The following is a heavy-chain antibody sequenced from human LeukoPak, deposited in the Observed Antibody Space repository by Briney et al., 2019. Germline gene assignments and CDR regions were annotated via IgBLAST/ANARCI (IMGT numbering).Heavy chain of an antibody. D-gene: IGHD3-10*01. Sequence: PSETLSLTCTVSGGSITSFYWSWIRQPAGKGLEWIGRIYSTGSTNYNPSLKSRVTMSADTSKNQFSLKVRSVTAADTAVCYCAGVSYGRLDYRGQGILVTVSS. CDR1: GGSITSFY. J-gene: IGHJ4*02. CDR2: IYSTGST. V-gene: IGHV4-4*07. CDR3: AGVSYGRLDY.